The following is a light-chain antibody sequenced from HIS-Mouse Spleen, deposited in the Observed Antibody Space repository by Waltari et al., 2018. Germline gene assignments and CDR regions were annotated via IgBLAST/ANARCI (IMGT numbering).Light chain of an antibody. Sequence: EIVLTQSPGTLSLSPGERATLSGRASQSVSSSYLAWYQQKPGQAPRLLIYGASSRATGIPDRFSGSGSGTDFTLNISRLEPEDFAVYDCQQYGSSPYTFGQGTKLEIK. V-gene: IGKV3-20*01. CDR1: QSVSSSY. CDR3: QQYGSSPYT. J-gene: IGKJ2*01. CDR2: GAS.